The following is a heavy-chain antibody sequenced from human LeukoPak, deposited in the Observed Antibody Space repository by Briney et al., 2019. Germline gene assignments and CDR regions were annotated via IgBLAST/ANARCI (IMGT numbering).Heavy chain of an antibody. CDR2: VSGDGSTT. Sequence: GGSERLSCVASGFTFSNFRMHWVRQGPGKGLVWVSRVSGDGSTTDHADSVKGRFTISRDNAKNTLYLQMNSLRAEDTAVYYCVRSNGHFDLWGQGIPVTVSS. CDR3: VRSNGHFDL. D-gene: IGHD4/OR15-4a*01. J-gene: IGHJ4*02. V-gene: IGHV3-74*01. CDR1: GFTFSNFR.